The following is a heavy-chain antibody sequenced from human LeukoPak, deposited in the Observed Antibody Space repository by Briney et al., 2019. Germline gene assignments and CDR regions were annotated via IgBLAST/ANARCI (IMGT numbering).Heavy chain of an antibody. J-gene: IGHJ4*02. Sequence: GRSLRLSCAASGFTFDDYAMHWVRQAPGKGLEWVSGISWNSGNIGYADSVKGRFTISRDNAKNSLYLQMNSLRAEDTALYYCAKEVIARGFDYWGQGTLVTVSS. D-gene: IGHD2-21*01. CDR2: ISWNSGNI. CDR1: GFTFDDYA. CDR3: AKEVIARGFDY. V-gene: IGHV3-9*01.